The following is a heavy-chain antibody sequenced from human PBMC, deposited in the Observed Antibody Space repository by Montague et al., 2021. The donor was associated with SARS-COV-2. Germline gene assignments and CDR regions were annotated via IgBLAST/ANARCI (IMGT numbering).Heavy chain of an antibody. CDR2: INHSGST. V-gene: IGHV4-34*01. CDR3: ARGSGVYYYYYYGMDV. Sequence: ETLSLTCAVYGGSFSGYYWSWVRQPPGKGLEWIGEINHSGSTNYNPPLKSRVTISVDTSKNQFSLKLSSVTAADTAVYYCARGSGVYYYYYYGMDVWGQGTTVTVSS. J-gene: IGHJ6*02. CDR1: GGSFSGYY. D-gene: IGHD3-10*01.